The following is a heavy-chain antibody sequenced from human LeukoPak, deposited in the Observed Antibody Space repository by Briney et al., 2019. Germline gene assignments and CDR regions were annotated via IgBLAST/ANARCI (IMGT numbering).Heavy chain of an antibody. J-gene: IGHJ5*02. Sequence: SETLSLTCTVSGGSISSYYWSWIRRPPGKGLEWIGYIYYSGSTNYNPSLKSRVTISVDTSKNQFSLKLSSVTAADTAVYYCARDRVAGTGNWFDPWGQGTLVTVSS. CDR1: GGSISSYY. V-gene: IGHV4-59*01. CDR3: ARDRVAGTGNWFDP. CDR2: IYYSGST. D-gene: IGHD6-19*01.